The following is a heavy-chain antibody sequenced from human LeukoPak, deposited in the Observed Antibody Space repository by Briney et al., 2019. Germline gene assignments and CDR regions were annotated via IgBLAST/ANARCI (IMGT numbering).Heavy chain of an antibody. CDR1: GFPFSSYW. D-gene: IGHD3-16*02. Sequence: GGSLRLSCAASGFPFSSYWMSWVRQAPGKGLEWVANIKQDGSEKYYVDSVKGRFTISRDNAKNSLYLQMNSLRAEDTAVYYCARANYDYVWGSYRFFDYWGQGTLVTVSS. CDR2: IKQDGSEK. J-gene: IGHJ4*02. V-gene: IGHV3-7*01. CDR3: ARANYDYVWGSYRFFDY.